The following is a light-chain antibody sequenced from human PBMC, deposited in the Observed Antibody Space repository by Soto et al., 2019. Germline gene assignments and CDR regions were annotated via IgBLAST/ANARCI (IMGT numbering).Light chain of an antibody. J-gene: IGKJ3*01. Sequence: EIVLTQCPGTLSLSPGERSTLSCRASQSVSSSYLAWYQQKPGQAPRLLIYGASSRATGIPDRFSGSGSGTDFTLTISRLEPEDFAVYYCQQYGSSPRFAFGPGAKVDMK. CDR1: QSVSSSY. V-gene: IGKV3-20*01. CDR3: QQYGSSPRFA. CDR2: GAS.